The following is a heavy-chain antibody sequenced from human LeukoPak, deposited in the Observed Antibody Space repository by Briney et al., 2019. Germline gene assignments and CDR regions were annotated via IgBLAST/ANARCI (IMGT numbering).Heavy chain of an antibody. D-gene: IGHD1-1*01. CDR2: INLSGGTT. V-gene: IGHV1-46*01. CDR3: ARDFGYNWKANWFDP. CDR1: GYTFTSYY. J-gene: IGHJ5*02. Sequence: GASVKVSCKASGYTFTSYYMHWVRQAPGQGLEWMGIINLSGGTTYYAQKFQGSVTMTNDMSTSTVYMELSSLRSEDTAVYYCARDFGYNWKANWFDPWGQGTLVTVSS.